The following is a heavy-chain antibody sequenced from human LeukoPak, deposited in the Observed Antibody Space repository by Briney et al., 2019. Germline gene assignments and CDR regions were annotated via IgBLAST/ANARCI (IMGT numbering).Heavy chain of an antibody. D-gene: IGHD1-26*01. J-gene: IGHJ4*02. V-gene: IGHV3-15*01. CDR3: TTYQTGFNGGATPAYFAY. Sequence: PGGSLRLSCAASGFTFSYAWMSWVRQAPGKGLEWVGRIKSKTDGGTTDYAAPVKGRFTISRDDSKNTLFLQMNSLKTEDTAVYYCTTYQTGFNGGATPAYFAYWGQGTLVTVSS. CDR1: GFTFSYAW. CDR2: IKSKTDGGTT.